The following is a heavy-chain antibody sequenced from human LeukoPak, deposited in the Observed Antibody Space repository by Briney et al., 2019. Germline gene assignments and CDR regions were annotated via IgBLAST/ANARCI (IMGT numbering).Heavy chain of an antibody. J-gene: IGHJ4*02. CDR3: AKAYCSSNRCYFFGY. CDR2: ISDSGGYT. V-gene: IGHV3-23*01. D-gene: IGHD2-2*01. CDR1: GFTFSSYA. Sequence: GGSLRLSCAASGFTFSSYAMSWVRQAPGKGLERVSVISDSGGYTYYADSVKGRFTISRDNSKNTLYLQMNSLRAEDTAVYYCAKAYCSSNRCYFFGYWGQGTLVTVSS.